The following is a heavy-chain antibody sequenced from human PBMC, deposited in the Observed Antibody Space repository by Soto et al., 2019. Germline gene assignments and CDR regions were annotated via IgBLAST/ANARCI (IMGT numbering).Heavy chain of an antibody. CDR1: GFTFDDYA. Sequence: LRLSCAASGFTFDDYAMHWVRQAPGKGLEWVSSISWNSNNIGYAGSVKGRFTISRDNAKNSLYLQMNSLRAEDTALYYCVKGSSGYISLSVDYWGQGTLVTVS. J-gene: IGHJ4*02. CDR2: ISWNSNNI. V-gene: IGHV3-9*01. D-gene: IGHD3-3*01. CDR3: VKGSSGYISLSVDY.